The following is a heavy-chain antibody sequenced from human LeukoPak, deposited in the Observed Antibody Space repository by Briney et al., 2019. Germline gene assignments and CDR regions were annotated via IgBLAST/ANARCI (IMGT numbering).Heavy chain of an antibody. CDR2: IYPGDSDT. CDR3: ARRGFSRITMPTSYAFDI. V-gene: IGHV5-51*01. J-gene: IGHJ3*02. CDR1: GYSFTSYW. Sequence: GESLKISCKGSGYSFTSYWIGWVRQMPGKGLEWMGIIYPGDSDTRYSPSFQGQVTISADKCISTAYLQWSSLKASDTAMYYCARRGFSRITMPTSYAFDIWGQGTMVTVSS. D-gene: IGHD3-10*01.